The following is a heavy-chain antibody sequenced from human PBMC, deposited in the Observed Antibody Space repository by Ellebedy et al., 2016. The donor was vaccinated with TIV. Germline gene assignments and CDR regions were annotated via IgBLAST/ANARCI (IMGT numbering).Heavy chain of an antibody. D-gene: IGHD4-11*01. Sequence: GESLKISCAASGFTFSSYGMHWVRQAPGKGLEWVAVIWYDGSNKYYADSVKGRFTISRDNSKNTLYLQMNSLRAEDTAVYYCARGGPINYGAFDIWGQGTMVTVSS. V-gene: IGHV3-33*01. CDR2: IWYDGSNK. CDR1: GFTFSSYG. CDR3: ARGGPINYGAFDI. J-gene: IGHJ3*02.